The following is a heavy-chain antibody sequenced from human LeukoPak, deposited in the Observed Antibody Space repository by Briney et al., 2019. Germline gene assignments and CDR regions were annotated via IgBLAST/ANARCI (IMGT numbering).Heavy chain of an antibody. V-gene: IGHV3-23*01. CDR3: AKESSYYYDSSGYYYSAFGI. Sequence: GGSLRLSCAASGFTFSSYAMSWVRQAPGKGLEWVSAISGGSTYYADSVKGRFTISRDNSKNTLYLQMNSLRAEDTAVYYCAKESSYYYDSSGYYYSAFGIWGQGTMVTVSS. CDR1: GFTFSSYA. CDR2: ISGGST. J-gene: IGHJ3*02. D-gene: IGHD3-22*01.